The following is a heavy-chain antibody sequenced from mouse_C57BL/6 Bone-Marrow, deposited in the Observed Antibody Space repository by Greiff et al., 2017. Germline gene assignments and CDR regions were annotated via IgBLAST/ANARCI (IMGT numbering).Heavy chain of an antibody. CDR2: IYPRSGNT. D-gene: IGHD2-3*01. CDR3: ARRGGYYGY. CDR1: GYTFTSYG. V-gene: IGHV1-81*01. Sequence: VKLMESGAELARPGASVKLSCKASGYTFTSYGISWVKQRTGQGLEWIGEIYPRSGNTYYNEKFKGKATLTADKSSSTAYMELRSPTSEDSAVYFCARRGGYYGYWGQGTTLTVSS. J-gene: IGHJ2*01.